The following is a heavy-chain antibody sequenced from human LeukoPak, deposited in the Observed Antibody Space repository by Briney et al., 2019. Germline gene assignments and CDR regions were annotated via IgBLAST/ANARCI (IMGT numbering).Heavy chain of an antibody. V-gene: IGHV3-33*01. Sequence: PGGSLRLSCAASGFTFSSYGMHWVRQAPGKGLEWVAVIWYDGSNKYYADSVKGRFTISRDNSKNTLFLQMSSLRSEDTAVYYCATNAMQLHYWGQGTLVTVSS. D-gene: IGHD2-15*01. CDR3: ATNAMQLHY. CDR1: GFTFSSYG. J-gene: IGHJ4*02. CDR2: IWYDGSNK.